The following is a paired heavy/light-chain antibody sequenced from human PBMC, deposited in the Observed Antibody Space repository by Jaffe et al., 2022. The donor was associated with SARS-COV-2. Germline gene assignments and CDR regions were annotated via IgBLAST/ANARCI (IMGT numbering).Heavy chain of an antibody. CDR3: AHRRDGSYEGYFDF. Sequence: QITLKESGPTLVKPTQTLTLTCTFSGFSLSTSGVGVGWIRQPPGKALEWLALIYWDDDKRYSPSLKSRLTITKDTSKNQVVLTVANVDPVDTATYYCAHRRDGSYEGYFDFWGQGTLVTVSS. D-gene: IGHD5-12*01. J-gene: IGHJ4*02. CDR1: GFSLSTSGVG. V-gene: IGHV2-5*02. CDR2: IYWDDDK.
Light chain of an antibody. Sequence: SYELTQPPSVSVSPGQTVSITCSGDKLGDRYVCWYQQKPGQSPVLVIYQDAKRPSGIPERFSGSNSGNTATLTISGTQAVDEADYYCQAWDSSTYVFGTGTRVTVL. CDR3: QAWDSSTYV. CDR2: QDA. V-gene: IGLV3-1*01. J-gene: IGLJ1*01. CDR1: KLGDRY.